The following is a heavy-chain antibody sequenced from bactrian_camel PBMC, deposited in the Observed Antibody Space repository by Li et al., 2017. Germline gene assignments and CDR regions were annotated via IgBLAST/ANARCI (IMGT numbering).Heavy chain of an antibody. CDR1: GFAFSNTD. J-gene: IGHJ4*01. Sequence: DVQLVESGGGAVRAGESLRLSCVASGFAFSNTDMSWLRQARQAPGKGLEWVSSISHDGNRTAYADSVKDRFTISRDNAKNTMYLQMMNLGIEDTARYYCRTSYHGSMGQGTQVTVS. V-gene: IGHV3S40*01. CDR2: ISHDGNRT. D-gene: IGHD7*01.